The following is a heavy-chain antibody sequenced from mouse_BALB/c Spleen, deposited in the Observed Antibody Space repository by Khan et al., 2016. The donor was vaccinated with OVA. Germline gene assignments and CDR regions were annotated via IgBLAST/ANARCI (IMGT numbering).Heavy chain of an antibody. CDR3: ARTARIKY. V-gene: IGHV3-1*02. J-gene: IGHJ2*01. CDR1: GYSITSGYG. CDR2: ISYSGST. Sequence: VQLQESGPGLVKPSQSLFLTCTVTGYSITSGYGRFSNWQFPGNKLEWMGYISYSGSTNYNPSLKCRISITRDTSKNHFFLQLKYVTTEDSATYYWARTARIKYWGQGTTLTVSS. D-gene: IGHD1-2*01.